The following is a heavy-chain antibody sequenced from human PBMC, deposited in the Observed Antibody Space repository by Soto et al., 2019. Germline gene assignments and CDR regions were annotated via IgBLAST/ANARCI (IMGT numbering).Heavy chain of an antibody. J-gene: IGHJ4*02. D-gene: IGHD6-19*01. CDR2: INHSGSA. CDR3: ARGLITGSHYSGGWYYFDS. Sequence: SETLSLTCAVSGGYISSGGYSWSWIRQPPGKGLEWIGYINHSGSASYNPSLKSRVTISVHTSNSQFSLELSSVTAADTAVYYCARGLITGSHYSGGWYYFDSWGQGTQVTVSS. CDR1: GGYISSGGYS. V-gene: IGHV4-30-2*01.